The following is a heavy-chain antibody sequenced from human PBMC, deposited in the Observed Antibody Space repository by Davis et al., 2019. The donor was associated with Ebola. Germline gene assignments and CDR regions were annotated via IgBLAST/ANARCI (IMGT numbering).Heavy chain of an antibody. CDR1: GGSFSTSTYY. J-gene: IGHJ4*02. D-gene: IGHD5-24*01. Sequence: SETLSLTCTVSGGSFSTSTYYCGWIRQPPGRGLEWIGSISYSGSTHYNPSLKSRVTMSVGTSKNQFSLEVRSVTAADTAFYYCVRGSDAYKTGYWGQGTLVTVSS. CDR2: ISYSGST. CDR3: VRGSDAYKTGY. V-gene: IGHV4-39*07.